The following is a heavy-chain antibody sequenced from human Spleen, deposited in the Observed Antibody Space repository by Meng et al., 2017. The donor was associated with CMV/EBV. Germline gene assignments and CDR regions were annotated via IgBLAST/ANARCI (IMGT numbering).Heavy chain of an antibody. J-gene: IGHJ5*02. CDR2: SYWNDDK. D-gene: IGHD4-23*01. Sequence: FSGFSLSASGVGVAWIRQPSGKAPEWLALSYWNDDKRYSPSLKSRVTIAKDTSKSQVVLTMTDMDPVDTATYYCTRTRDYGGNWLDPWGQGTLVTVSS. CDR1: GFSLSASGVG. CDR3: TRTRDYGGNWLDP. V-gene: IGHV2-5*01.